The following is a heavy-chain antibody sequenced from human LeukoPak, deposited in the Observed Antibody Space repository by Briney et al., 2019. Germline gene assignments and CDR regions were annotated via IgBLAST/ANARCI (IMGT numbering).Heavy chain of an antibody. V-gene: IGHV3-48*03. J-gene: IGHJ4*02. CDR1: GFTFSSYE. CDR2: VSSSGSTI. CDR3: AREEDAFDY. Sequence: SGGSLRLSCAASGFTFSSYEMNWVRQAPGKGLEWVSYVSSSGSTIYYADSVKGRFTISRDNAKNSLYLQMNSLRAEDTAVYYCAREEDAFDYWGQGTLVTVSS.